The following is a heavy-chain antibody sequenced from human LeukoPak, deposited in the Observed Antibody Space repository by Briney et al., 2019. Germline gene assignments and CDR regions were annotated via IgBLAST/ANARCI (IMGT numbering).Heavy chain of an antibody. CDR2: IYTSGST. CDR1: GGSISSGSYY. J-gene: IGHJ3*02. V-gene: IGHV4-61*02. CDR3: ARVTMIVVWGAFDI. Sequence: PSQTLSLTCTVSGGSISSGSYYWSWIRQPAGKGLEWIGRIYTSGSTNYNPSLKSRVTISVDTSKNQFSLKLSSVTAADTAVYYCARVTMIVVWGAFDIWGQGTTVTVSS. D-gene: IGHD3-22*01.